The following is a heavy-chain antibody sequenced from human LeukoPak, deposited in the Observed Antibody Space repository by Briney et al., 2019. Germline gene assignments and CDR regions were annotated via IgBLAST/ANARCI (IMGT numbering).Heavy chain of an antibody. CDR1: GYSFTSYW. V-gene: IGHV5-51*01. Sequence: GESLKISWKGSGYSFTSYWIGWVRQMPGKGLEWMGIIYPGDSDTRYSPSFQGQVTISADKSISTAYLQWSSLKASDTAMYYCARQVVPTGNNYYFDYWGQGTLVTVSS. CDR3: ARQVVPTGNNYYFDY. J-gene: IGHJ4*02. CDR2: IYPGDSDT. D-gene: IGHD1-14*01.